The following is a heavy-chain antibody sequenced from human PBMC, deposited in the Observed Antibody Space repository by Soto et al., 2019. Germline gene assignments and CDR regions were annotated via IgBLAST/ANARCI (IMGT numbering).Heavy chain of an antibody. CDR1: GYTFSTHG. CDR3: ARFRDCTGSKCDPSFGFDL. V-gene: IGHV1-18*01. CDR2: ITPYNGNT. J-gene: IGHJ3*01. D-gene: IGHD2-8*02. Sequence: QVQLVQSGPEVKKPGASVKVSCRASGYTFSTHGLSWVRQAPGQGLEWMGWITPYNGNTNYEQKLRGRLTMTTDTSTNTGYMEVRSLRSDDTAVYYCARFRDCTGSKCDPSFGFDLWGPGTVVTVSS.